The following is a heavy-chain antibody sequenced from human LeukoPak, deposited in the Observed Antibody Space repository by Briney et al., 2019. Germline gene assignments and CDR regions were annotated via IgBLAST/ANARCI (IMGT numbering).Heavy chain of an antibody. Sequence: SAISGSGGSTYYADSVKGRFTISRDNSKNTLYLQMNSLRAEDTAVYYCAKEFGDSNYVFDYWGQGTLVTVSS. CDR3: AKEFGDSNYVFDY. J-gene: IGHJ4*02. D-gene: IGHD4-11*01. CDR2: ISGSGGST. V-gene: IGHV3-23*01.